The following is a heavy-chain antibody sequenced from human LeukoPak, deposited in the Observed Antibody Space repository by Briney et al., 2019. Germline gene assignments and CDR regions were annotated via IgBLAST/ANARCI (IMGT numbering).Heavy chain of an antibody. CDR3: ARSTGETYFDY. D-gene: IGHD4-17*01. V-gene: IGHV4-59*01. Sequence: SETLSLTCIVSGGSISSYYWNWIRQPPGKGLEWIGYIYYSGSTNYNPSLKSRVTISVDTSKNQFSLKLSSVTAADTAAYYCARSTGETYFDYWGQGILVTVSS. J-gene: IGHJ4*02. CDR1: GGSISSYY. CDR2: IYYSGST.